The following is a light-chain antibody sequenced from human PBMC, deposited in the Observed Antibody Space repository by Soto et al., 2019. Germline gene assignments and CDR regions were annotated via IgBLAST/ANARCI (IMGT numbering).Light chain of an antibody. CDR2: RAS. V-gene: IGKV1-5*03. CDR3: QQYNSYSLT. Sequence: DIQMTQSPSTLSASVGDRVTITCRASQSLSDWLAWYQQKPGTAPRLLIYRASSLEYGVPSRFSGSGSGTEFTLTISSLQPGDFATYYCQQYNSYSLTFGGGTKVEIK. J-gene: IGKJ4*01. CDR1: QSLSDW.